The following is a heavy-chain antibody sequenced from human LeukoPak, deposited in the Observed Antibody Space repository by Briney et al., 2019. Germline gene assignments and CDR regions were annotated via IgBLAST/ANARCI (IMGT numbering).Heavy chain of an antibody. CDR3: ARHVGTSGWYMWFDP. CDR1: GGSISSSSYC. D-gene: IGHD6-19*01. Sequence: KTSETLSLTCTVSGGSISSSSYCWGWIRQPPGKGLEWIGGIYYSGTTYYNPSLKSRVTISVDTSKNQFSLKLSSVTAADTAVYYCARHVGTSGWYMWFDPWGQGTLVTVSS. CDR2: IYYSGTT. V-gene: IGHV4-39*01. J-gene: IGHJ5*02.